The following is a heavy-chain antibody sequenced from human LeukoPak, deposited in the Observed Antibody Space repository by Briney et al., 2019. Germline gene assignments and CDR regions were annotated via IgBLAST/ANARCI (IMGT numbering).Heavy chain of an antibody. Sequence: GASVKVSCKASGYTFTSYGISWVRQAPGQGLEWMGWISVYNGNTNYAQKLQGRVTMTTDTSTSTAYMELRSLRSDDTAVYYCARDSSGSSWYDDAFDIWGQGTMFTVSS. CDR2: ISVYNGNT. CDR1: GYTFTSYG. CDR3: ARDSSGSSWYDDAFDI. V-gene: IGHV1-18*04. J-gene: IGHJ3*02. D-gene: IGHD6-13*01.